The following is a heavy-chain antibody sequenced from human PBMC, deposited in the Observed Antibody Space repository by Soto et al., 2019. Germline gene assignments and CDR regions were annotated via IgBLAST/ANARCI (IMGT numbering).Heavy chain of an antibody. J-gene: IGHJ4*02. CDR2: ISAYNGNT. CDR3: VKGEYYYDSSGYYPFDY. V-gene: IGHV1-18*01. Sequence: ASVKVSCKASGYTFTSYGISWVRQAPGQGLEWMGWISAYNGNTNYAQKLQGRFTISRDNSKNTQYLQMSSLRADDTAVYYCVKGEYYYDSSGYYPFDYWGQGTLVTVSS. CDR1: GYTFTSYG. D-gene: IGHD3-22*01.